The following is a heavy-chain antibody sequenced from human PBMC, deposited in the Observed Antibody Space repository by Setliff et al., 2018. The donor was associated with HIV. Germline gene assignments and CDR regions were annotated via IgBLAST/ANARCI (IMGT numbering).Heavy chain of an antibody. J-gene: IGHJ4*02. CDR2: ITSNGGNT. D-gene: IGHD3-22*01. CDR1: GFTFSSYS. CDR3: ARGGYHYDSSGFYTPFDY. V-gene: IGHV3-64D*09. Sequence: GGSLRLSCSASGFTFSSYSMHWVRQAPGKGLEYVSAITSNGGNTYYPDSVKGRFIISRDNSKNMLFLQMSSLRPEDMAVYYCARGGYHYDSSGFYTPFDYWGQGTLVTVSS.